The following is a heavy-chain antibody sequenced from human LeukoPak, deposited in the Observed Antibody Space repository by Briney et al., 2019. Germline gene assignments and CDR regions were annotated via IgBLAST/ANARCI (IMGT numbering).Heavy chain of an antibody. CDR3: ARGQRHTTVTTYFDY. J-gene: IGHJ4*02. CDR1: GGSFSDYY. Sequence: SETLSLTCAVYGGSFSDYYWSWIRQPPGKGLEWIGEINHSGSTNYNPSLKSRVTISVDTSKNQFSLKLSSVTAADTAVCYCARGQRHTTVTTYFDYWGQGTLVTVSS. D-gene: IGHD4-17*01. V-gene: IGHV4-34*01. CDR2: INHSGST.